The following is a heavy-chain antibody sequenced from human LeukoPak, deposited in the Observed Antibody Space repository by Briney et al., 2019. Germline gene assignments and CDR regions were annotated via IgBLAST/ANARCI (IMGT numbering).Heavy chain of an antibody. V-gene: IGHV3-74*01. J-gene: IGHJ3*02. Sequence: VSRITSDGGSTTYADSVKGRFTISRDNAKNSLYLQMNSLRAEDTAVYYCARGAVAGDAFDIWGQGTMVTVSS. CDR2: ITSDGGST. D-gene: IGHD6-19*01. CDR3: ARGAVAGDAFDI.